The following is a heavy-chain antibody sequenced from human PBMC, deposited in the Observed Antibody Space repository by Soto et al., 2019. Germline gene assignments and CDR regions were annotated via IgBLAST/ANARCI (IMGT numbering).Heavy chain of an antibody. CDR2: IGTSGTPT. V-gene: IGHV3-23*01. J-gene: IGHJ6*02. Sequence: DVQLLESGGDLVQPGGSLRLYCIASGFTFRSYAMAWVRQAPGEDLEWVSAIGTSGTPTLYAYSVKSRFSISRDDSRNTVSLQMNSLGVEDTATYYCTRIMWSSRRDALDIWGQGTTVTVSS. D-gene: IGHD2-21*01. CDR3: TRIMWSSRRDALDI. CDR1: GFTFRSYA.